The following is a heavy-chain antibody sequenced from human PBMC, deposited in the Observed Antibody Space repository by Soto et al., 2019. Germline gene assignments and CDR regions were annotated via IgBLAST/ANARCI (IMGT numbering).Heavy chain of an antibody. Sequence: GGSLRLSCAGSGFTFNNFWMHWVRQAPGKGLVWVARINTDGSVTSHADSVKGRFTISRDNAKSTLYLQMNSLRAEDSARYYCARQTGLEPFDYLGQGALVTVSS. J-gene: IGHJ4*02. CDR3: ARQTGLEPFDY. CDR1: GFTFNNFW. CDR2: INTDGSVT. V-gene: IGHV3-74*01. D-gene: IGHD1-1*01.